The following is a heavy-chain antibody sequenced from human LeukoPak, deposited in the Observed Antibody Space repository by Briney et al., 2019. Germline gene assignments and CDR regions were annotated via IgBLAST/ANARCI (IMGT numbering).Heavy chain of an antibody. CDR2: ISGSGGST. V-gene: IGHV3-23*01. J-gene: IGHJ4*01. CDR3: VREGFYFFDF. CDR1: EFTFNSYA. Sequence: GGSLRLSCAASEFTFNSYAMNWGRQAAGKGLEWVSGISGSGGSTYYADSVKGRFTISRDNSNNTLYLQMISLRAEDSATYYCVREGFYFFDFWGQGTLVTVSS.